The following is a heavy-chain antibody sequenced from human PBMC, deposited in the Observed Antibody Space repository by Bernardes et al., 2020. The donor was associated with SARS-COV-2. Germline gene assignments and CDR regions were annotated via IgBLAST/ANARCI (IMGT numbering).Heavy chain of an antibody. J-gene: IGHJ4*02. V-gene: IGHV5-51*01. D-gene: IGHD6-19*01. CDR3: ARHYLGSGWYWERVAHPGGFDY. CDR2: IYPGDSDT. Sequence: GESLKISCKGSGYSFTSYWIGWVRQMPGKGLEWMGIIYPGDSDTRYSPSFQGQVTISADKSISTAYLQWSSLKASDTAMYYCARHYLGSGWYWERVAHPGGFDYWGQGTLVTVSS. CDR1: GYSFTSYW.